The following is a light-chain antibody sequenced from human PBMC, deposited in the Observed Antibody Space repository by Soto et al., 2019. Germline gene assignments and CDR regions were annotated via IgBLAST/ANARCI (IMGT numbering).Light chain of an antibody. CDR2: DAS. Sequence: EIVMPHSPASLSVSPRERATLSCRASQSVDSNLAWYQQKPGQPPRLLIYDASTRATGIPARIGGSASGTESTLTISSLKSEDFAAYYCQQYNNWRTFGQGTKVDIK. CDR1: QSVDSN. J-gene: IGKJ1*01. CDR3: QQYNNWRT. V-gene: IGKV3-15*01.